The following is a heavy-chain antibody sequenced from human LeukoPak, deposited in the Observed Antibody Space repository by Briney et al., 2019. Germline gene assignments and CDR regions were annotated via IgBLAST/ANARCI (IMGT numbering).Heavy chain of an antibody. V-gene: IGHV3-30*04. CDR3: ARERGYGGNSGSDGY. CDR1: GFTFSSYA. CDR2: ISYDGSNK. J-gene: IGHJ4*02. D-gene: IGHD4-23*01. Sequence: GGSLRLSCTASGFTFSSYAMHWVRQAPGKGLEWVAVISYDGSNKYYADSVKGRFTISRDNSKNTLYLQMNSLRAEDTAVYYCARERGYGGNSGSDGYWGQGTLVTVSS.